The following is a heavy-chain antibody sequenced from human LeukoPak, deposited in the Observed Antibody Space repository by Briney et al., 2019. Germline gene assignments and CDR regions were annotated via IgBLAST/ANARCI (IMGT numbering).Heavy chain of an antibody. Sequence: GGSLRLSCAASGFTLSNNAMAWVRQAPGKGLEWVSGIDGGRDNTHYADSVKGRFTISRDSSKSALYLQMNSLRVEDTAVYYCAKDILGWTFDVWGQGTLVTVS. CDR2: IDGGRDNT. CDR1: GFTLSNNA. D-gene: IGHD3-3*01. CDR3: AKDILGWTFDV. J-gene: IGHJ3*01. V-gene: IGHV3-23*01.